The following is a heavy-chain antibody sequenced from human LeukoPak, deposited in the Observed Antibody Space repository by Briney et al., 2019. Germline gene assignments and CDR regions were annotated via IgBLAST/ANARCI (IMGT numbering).Heavy chain of an antibody. J-gene: IGHJ4*02. V-gene: IGHV1-18*04. CDR2: ISAYNGNT. CDR3: ARNYYDILTGYYREYYFDY. CDR1: GYSFTSYW. D-gene: IGHD3-9*01. Sequence: GESLKISCKGSGYSFTSYWISWVRQAPGQGLEWMGWISAYNGNTNYAQKLQGRVTMTTDTSTSTAYMELRSLRSDDTAVYYCARNYYDILTGYYREYYFDYWGQGTLVTVSS.